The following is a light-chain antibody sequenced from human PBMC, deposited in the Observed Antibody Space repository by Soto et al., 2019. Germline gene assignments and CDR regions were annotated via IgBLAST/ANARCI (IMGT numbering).Light chain of an antibody. CDR1: QSVSSSY. CDR2: GAS. V-gene: IGKV3-20*01. Sequence: EIVLTQSPGTLSLSPGERATISCRASQSVSSSYLAWYQQKPGQAPRLLIYGASTRATGIPDRFSGSGSGTDFTLTISRLEPEDFAVYYCQQYGSSRITFGQGTHWRLN. J-gene: IGKJ5*01. CDR3: QQYGSSRIT.